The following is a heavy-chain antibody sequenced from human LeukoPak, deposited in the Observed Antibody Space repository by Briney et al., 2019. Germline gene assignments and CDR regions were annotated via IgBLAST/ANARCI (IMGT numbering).Heavy chain of an antibody. Sequence: GASVKVSCKASGYTFTSYGISWVRQAPGQGLEWMGGITPIFGTANYAQKFQGRVTITTDESTSTAYMELSSLRSEDTAAYYCARAPLALVSQLFDYWGQGTLVTVSS. CDR3: ARAPLALVSQLFDY. CDR2: ITPIFGTA. V-gene: IGHV1-69*05. CDR1: GYTFTSYG. D-gene: IGHD6-13*01. J-gene: IGHJ4*02.